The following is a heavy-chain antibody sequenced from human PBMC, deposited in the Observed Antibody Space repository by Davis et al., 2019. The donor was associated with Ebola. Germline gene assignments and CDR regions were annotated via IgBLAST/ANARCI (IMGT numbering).Heavy chain of an antibody. Sequence: PGGSLRLSCAVPGVSITNNNWWSWVRQPPGKGLEWIGEIYHSGSTNYHPSFKSRVTISVDKSNNHFSLSLTSVTAADTAVYYCAYLTFQKPFDPWGQGALVTVSS. J-gene: IGHJ5*02. CDR1: GVSITNNNW. V-gene: IGHV4-4*02. D-gene: IGHD3-9*01. CDR3: AYLTFQKPFDP. CDR2: IYHSGST.